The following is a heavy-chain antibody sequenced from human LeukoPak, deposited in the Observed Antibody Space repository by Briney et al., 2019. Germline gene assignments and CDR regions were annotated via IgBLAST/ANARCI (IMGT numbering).Heavy chain of an antibody. CDR3: AKEGYYDSSGYPDDYYFDY. Sequence: GGSLRLSCAASGFTFGSYALSWVRQDPGKGLEWVSAISGSGGSTYYADSVKGRFTISRDNSKNTLYLQMNSLRAEDTAVYYCAKEGYYDSSGYPDDYYFDYWGQGTLVTVSS. V-gene: IGHV3-23*01. CDR1: GFTFGSYA. D-gene: IGHD3-22*01. J-gene: IGHJ4*02. CDR2: ISGSGGST.